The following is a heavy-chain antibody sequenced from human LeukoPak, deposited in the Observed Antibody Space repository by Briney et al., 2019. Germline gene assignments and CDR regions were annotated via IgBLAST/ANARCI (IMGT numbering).Heavy chain of an antibody. D-gene: IGHD3-3*01. CDR3: AKSPHRRNDFWSGYPRGGMDV. CDR2: ISYDGSNK. J-gene: IGHJ6*02. V-gene: IGHV3-30*18. Sequence: GRSLRLSCAASGFTFSSYGMHWVRQAPGKGLEWVAVISYDGSNKYYADSVKGRFTISRDNSKNTLYLQMNSLRVEDTAVYYCAKSPHRRNDFWSGYPRGGMDVWGQGTTVTVSS. CDR1: GFTFSSYG.